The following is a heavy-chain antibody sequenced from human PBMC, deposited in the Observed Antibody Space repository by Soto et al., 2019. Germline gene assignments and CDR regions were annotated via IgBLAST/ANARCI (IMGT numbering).Heavy chain of an antibody. D-gene: IGHD3-10*01. CDR3: VGGQYYFDY. J-gene: IGHJ4*02. V-gene: IGHV3-30*03. CDR1: GFPFTTYG. CDR2: ISYDGSNT. Sequence: QVQLVESGGGVVQPGRSLRLSCAASGFPFTTYGMHWVREGPGKGLEWVAVISYDGSNTYYADSVKGRFTISRDNSKNTLYRQMNSVRPEDTAWDYCVGGQYYFDYRGQGTLVTVSA.